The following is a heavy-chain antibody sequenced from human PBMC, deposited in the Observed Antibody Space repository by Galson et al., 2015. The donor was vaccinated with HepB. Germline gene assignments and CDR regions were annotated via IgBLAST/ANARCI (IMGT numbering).Heavy chain of an antibody. V-gene: IGHV1-69*13. CDR1: GGTLSNYA. J-gene: IGHJ6*02. Sequence: SVKVSCKASGGTLSNYAISWVRQAPGQGLEWMGGIISIFGIPKYAQNFQGRVTITADESTSTAYMELSSLRSEDTAVYYCARDSTYYYGSGSYLSVYGMDVWGQGTTVTVSS. D-gene: IGHD3-10*01. CDR3: ARDSTYYYGSGSYLSVYGMDV. CDR2: IISIFGIP.